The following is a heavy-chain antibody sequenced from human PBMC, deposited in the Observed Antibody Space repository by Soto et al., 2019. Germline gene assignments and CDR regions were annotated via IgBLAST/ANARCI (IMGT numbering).Heavy chain of an antibody. Sequence: ASVKVCCKASGYSFTGYYMHWLRQAPGQGLEWMGWINPNSGGTNYAQKFQGWVTMTRDTSISTAYMELSRLRSDDTAVYYCARDQVDIVATTNYYYYGMDVWG. D-gene: IGHD5-12*01. CDR3: ARDQVDIVATTNYYYYGMDV. CDR1: GYSFTGYY. CDR2: INPNSGGT. J-gene: IGHJ6*02. V-gene: IGHV1-2*04.